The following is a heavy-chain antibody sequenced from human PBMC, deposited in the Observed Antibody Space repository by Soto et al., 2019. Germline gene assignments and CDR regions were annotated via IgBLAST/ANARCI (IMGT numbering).Heavy chain of an antibody. V-gene: IGHV3-30*18. J-gene: IGHJ6*02. CDR2: ISYDGSNK. Sequence: AGGSLRLSCAASGFTFSSYGMHWVRQAPGKGLEWVAVISYDGSNKYYADSVKGRFTISRDNSKNTLYLQMNSLRAEDTAVYYCAKDPVGGGYDFTSYYGMDVWGQGTTVTVSS. CDR1: GFTFSSYG. D-gene: IGHD5-12*01. CDR3: AKDPVGGGYDFTSYYGMDV.